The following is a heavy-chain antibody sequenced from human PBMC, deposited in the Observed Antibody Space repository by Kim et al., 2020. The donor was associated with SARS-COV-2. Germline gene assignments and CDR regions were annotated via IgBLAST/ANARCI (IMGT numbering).Heavy chain of an antibody. D-gene: IGHD6-13*01. J-gene: IGHJ6*02. CDR1: GFTFSDYY. CDR2: ISSSSSYT. CDR3: ARESYSSSWFYYYGMDV. V-gene: IGHV3-11*05. Sequence: LSLTCAASGFTFSDYYTSWIRQAPGKGLEWVSYISSSSSYTNYADSVKGRFTISRDNAKNSLYLQMNSLRAEDTAVYYCARESYSSSWFYYYGMDVWGQGTTVTVSS.